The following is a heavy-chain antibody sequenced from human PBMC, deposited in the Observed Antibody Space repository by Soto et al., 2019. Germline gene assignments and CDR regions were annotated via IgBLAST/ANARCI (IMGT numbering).Heavy chain of an antibody. Sequence: GGSLRLSCAVSGFTSSSYWMHWVRQAPGKGLVLFSSINPDGSNTNYVDSVKGRFTISRDNAKNSLSLQMNSLRAEDTALYYCATDLNWSGTWGQGTMVTVSS. D-gene: IGHD3-3*01. CDR2: INPDGSNT. CDR1: GFTSSSYW. V-gene: IGHV3-74*01. J-gene: IGHJ3*01. CDR3: ATDLNWSGT.